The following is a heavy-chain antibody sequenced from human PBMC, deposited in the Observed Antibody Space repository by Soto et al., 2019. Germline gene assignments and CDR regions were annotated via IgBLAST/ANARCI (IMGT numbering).Heavy chain of an antibody. CDR1: GFTFSSYA. V-gene: IGHV3-23*01. Sequence: PGGSLRLSCAASGFTFSSYAMSWVRQAPGKGLEWVSVISGSGGSTYYADSVKGRSTISRDNSKNTLYLQMNSLRAEDTAVYYCAKGRYSSSWYTLLDNWGQGTQVTVSS. D-gene: IGHD6-13*01. J-gene: IGHJ4*02. CDR2: ISGSGGST. CDR3: AKGRYSSSWYTLLDN.